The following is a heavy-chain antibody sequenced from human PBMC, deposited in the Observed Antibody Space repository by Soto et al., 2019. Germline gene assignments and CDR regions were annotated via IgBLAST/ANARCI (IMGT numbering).Heavy chain of an antibody. D-gene: IGHD1-1*01. CDR1: GFVFSDYY. J-gene: IGHJ5*02. CDR3: ARRLTGRTTGDWFDP. V-gene: IGHV3-11*01. CDR2: ISSGGAVS. Sequence: VQLVESGGGLVKPGGSLRLYCAASGFVFSDYYMTWIRQAPGKGLEWISDISSGGAVSNFADSVRGRFTISRDNTNNSLYLQMNNLRAEDTAIYYCARRLTGRTTGDWFDPWGQGTLVTVSS.